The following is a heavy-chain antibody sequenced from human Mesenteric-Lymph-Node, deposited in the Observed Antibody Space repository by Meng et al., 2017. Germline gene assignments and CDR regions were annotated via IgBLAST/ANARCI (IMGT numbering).Heavy chain of an antibody. Sequence: QVPPQEAGPGLVKPSGTLSLTCAVAGGSISSNNWWSWVRQPPGKGLEWIGEIYHSGSTNYNPSLKSRVTISVDKSKNQFSLKLSSVTAADTAVYYCARVAAAGNEWFDPWGQGTLVTVSS. V-gene: IGHV4-4*02. J-gene: IGHJ5*02. CDR3: ARVAAAGNEWFDP. D-gene: IGHD6-13*01. CDR2: IYHSGST. CDR1: GGSISSNNW.